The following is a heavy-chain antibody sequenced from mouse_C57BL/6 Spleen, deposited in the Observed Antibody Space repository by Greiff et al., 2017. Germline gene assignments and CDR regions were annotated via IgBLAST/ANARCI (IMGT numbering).Heavy chain of an antibody. CDR3: ARSTTVVEDYAMDY. J-gene: IGHJ4*01. CDR2: INPNYGTT. Sequence: EVQLQQSGPELVKPVASVKISCKASGYSFTDYNMNWVKQSNGKSLEWIGVINPNYGTTSYNQKFKGKATLTVDQSSSTAYMQLNSLTSEDSAVYYCARSTTVVEDYAMDYWGQGTSVTVSS. V-gene: IGHV1-39*01. CDR1: GYSFTDYN. D-gene: IGHD1-1*01.